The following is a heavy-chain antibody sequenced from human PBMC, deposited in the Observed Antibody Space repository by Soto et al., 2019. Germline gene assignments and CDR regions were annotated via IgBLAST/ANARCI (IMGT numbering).Heavy chain of an antibody. J-gene: IGHJ6*02. Sequence: SETLSLTCTVSGGSISSGGYYWSWIRQHPGKGLEWIGYIYYSGSTYYNPSLKSRVTISVDTSKNQFSLKLSSVTAADTAVYYCARTGGLTDKYYYYYYGMDVWRQGTTVTVSS. CDR1: GGSISSGGYY. CDR2: IYYSGST. CDR3: ARTGGLTDKYYYYYYGMDV. V-gene: IGHV4-31*03. D-gene: IGHD5-12*01.